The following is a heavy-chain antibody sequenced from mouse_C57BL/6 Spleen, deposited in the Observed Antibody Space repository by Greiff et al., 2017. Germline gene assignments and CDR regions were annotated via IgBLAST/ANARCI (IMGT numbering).Heavy chain of an antibody. CDR1: GFTFSSYA. CDR2: ISSGGDYI. V-gene: IGHV5-9-1*02. D-gene: IGHD3-2*02. CDR3: TRERSGYFDY. Sequence: EVMLVESGAGLVKPGGSLKLSCAASGFTFSSYAMSWVRQTPEKRLEWVTYISSGGDYIYYADTVKGRFTISRDNARNTLYLQMSSLKSEDTAMYYCTRERSGYFDYWGQGTTLTVSS. J-gene: IGHJ2*01.